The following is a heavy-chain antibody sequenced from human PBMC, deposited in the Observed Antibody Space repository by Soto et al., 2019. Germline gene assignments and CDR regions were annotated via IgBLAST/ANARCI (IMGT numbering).Heavy chain of an antibody. Sequence: SETLALTCTVSGGSISSYYWSWIRQPPGKGLEWIGYIYYSGSTNYNPSLKSRVTISVDTSKNQFSLKLSSVTAADTAVYYCARLRADSSGYYYDYNWFDPWGQGTLVTVSS. V-gene: IGHV4-59*01. D-gene: IGHD3-22*01. CDR3: ARLRADSSGYYYDYNWFDP. J-gene: IGHJ5*02. CDR2: IYYSGST. CDR1: GGSISSYY.